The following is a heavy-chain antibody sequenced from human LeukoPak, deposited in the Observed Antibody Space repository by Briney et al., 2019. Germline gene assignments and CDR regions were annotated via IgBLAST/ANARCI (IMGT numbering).Heavy chain of an antibody. Sequence: ASVKVSCKASGYTFTSYDINWVRQATGQGLEWMGWMNPNSGNTGYAQKFQGRVTITRNTSISTAYMDLSSLRSDDTAVYYCARRAVAYYYYYYMDVWGKGTTVTASS. D-gene: IGHD6-19*01. V-gene: IGHV1-8*01. CDR3: ARRAVAYYYYYYMDV. CDR2: MNPNSGNT. J-gene: IGHJ6*03. CDR1: GYTFTSYD.